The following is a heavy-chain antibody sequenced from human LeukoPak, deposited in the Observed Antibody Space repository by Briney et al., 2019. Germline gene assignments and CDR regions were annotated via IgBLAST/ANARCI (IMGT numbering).Heavy chain of an antibody. D-gene: IGHD1-14*01. CDR3: ARDQVSAWDENWFDP. Sequence: GGSLRLSCAASGFTYSIYWMSWVRQAPGKGLEWVANIKQDGSEKYYVDSVKGRFTISRDNAKNSLYLQMNSLRAEDTAVYYCARDQVSAWDENWFDPWGQGTLVTVSS. V-gene: IGHV3-7*01. J-gene: IGHJ5*02. CDR2: IKQDGSEK. CDR1: GFTYSIYW.